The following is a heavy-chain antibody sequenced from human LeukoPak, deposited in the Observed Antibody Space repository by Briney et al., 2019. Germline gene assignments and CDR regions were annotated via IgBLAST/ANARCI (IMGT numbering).Heavy chain of an antibody. CDR2: IKGDGSDT. CDR3: ARDHRWSYDY. Sequence: GGSLRLSCAASGFTFSGHYMHWVRQAPGKGLEWVSHIKGDGSDTRYADSVEGRFIISRDNAKNTLYLQMNSLRAEDTGVYFCARDHRWSYDYWGQGTLVTVSS. CDR1: GFTFSGHY. J-gene: IGHJ4*02. V-gene: IGHV3-74*01. D-gene: IGHD1-26*01.